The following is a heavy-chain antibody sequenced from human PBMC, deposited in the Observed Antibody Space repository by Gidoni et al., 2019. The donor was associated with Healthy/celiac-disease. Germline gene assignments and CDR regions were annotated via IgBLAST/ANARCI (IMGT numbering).Heavy chain of an antibody. D-gene: IGHD5-18*01. Sequence: EVQLVESGGGLVQPGRSLRLSCAASGFTFDAYAMHWVRQAPGKGLEWVSGISWNSGSIGYADSVKGRFTISRDNAKNSLYLQMNSLRAEDTALYYCAKDMRGYSYGYGLFYWGQGTLVTVSS. CDR3: AKDMRGYSYGYGLFY. J-gene: IGHJ4*02. V-gene: IGHV3-9*01. CDR1: GFTFDAYA. CDR2: ISWNSGSI.